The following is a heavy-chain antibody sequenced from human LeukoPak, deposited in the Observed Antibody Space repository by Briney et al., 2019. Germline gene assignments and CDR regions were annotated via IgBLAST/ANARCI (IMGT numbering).Heavy chain of an antibody. CDR3: ARERDGYTHDAFDI. V-gene: IGHV3-21*01. J-gene: IGHJ3*02. CDR2: ISSSSSYI. D-gene: IGHD5-24*01. CDR1: GFTFSSYS. Sequence: KPGGSLRLSCAASGFTFSSYSMNWVRQAPGKGLEWVSSISSSSSYIYYADSVKGRFTISRDNAKNTLYLQMNSLRAEDTAVYYCARERDGYTHDAFDIWGQGTMVTVSS.